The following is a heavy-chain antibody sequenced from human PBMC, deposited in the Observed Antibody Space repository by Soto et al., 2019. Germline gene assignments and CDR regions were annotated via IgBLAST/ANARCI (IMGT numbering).Heavy chain of an antibody. D-gene: IGHD1-26*01. CDR3: ARSGSLEANYYYGMDV. Sequence: EVQLVESGGGLVQPGRSLRLSCAASGFNFDDYAMHWVRQVPGKGLDWVASLSWNSDVMAYADSVKGRFTISRDNAKNSLYLQMNSLRTEDTAFYYCARSGSLEANYYYGMDVWGQGTMVTVSS. J-gene: IGHJ6*02. CDR2: LSWNSDVM. CDR1: GFNFDDYA. V-gene: IGHV3-9*01.